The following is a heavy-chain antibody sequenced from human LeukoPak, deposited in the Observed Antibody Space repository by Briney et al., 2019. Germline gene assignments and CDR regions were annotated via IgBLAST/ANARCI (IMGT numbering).Heavy chain of an antibody. J-gene: IGHJ4*02. D-gene: IGHD6-6*01. CDR1: GFRFSNFA. Sequence: PGGSLRLSCAASGFRFSNFAMYWVRQAPGEGLGWVSGISWNSGSIGYADSVKGRFTISRDNAKNSLYLQMNSLRAEDMALYYCAKARYSSSSQNYFDYWGQGTLVTVSS. CDR2: ISWNSGSI. CDR3: AKARYSSSSQNYFDY. V-gene: IGHV3-9*03.